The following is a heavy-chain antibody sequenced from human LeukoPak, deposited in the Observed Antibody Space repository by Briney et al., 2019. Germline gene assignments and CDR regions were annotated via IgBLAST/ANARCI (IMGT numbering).Heavy chain of an antibody. CDR1: GGSISSYY. CDR3: ARGRVGATRPSGDPGFDP. D-gene: IGHD1-26*01. V-gene: IGHV4-4*07. Sequence: PSGTLSLTCTVSGGSISSYYWSWIRQPAGKGLEWIGRIYTSGSTNYNPSLKSRVTMSVDTSKNQFSLKLSSVTAADTAVYYCARGRVGATRPSGDPGFDPWGQGTLVTVSS. CDR2: IYTSGST. J-gene: IGHJ5*02.